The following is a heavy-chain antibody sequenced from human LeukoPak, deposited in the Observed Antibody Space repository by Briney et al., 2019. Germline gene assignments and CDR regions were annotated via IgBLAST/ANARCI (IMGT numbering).Heavy chain of an antibody. J-gene: IGHJ5*02. D-gene: IGHD3-9*01. CDR1: GYTFTSYY. V-gene: IGHV1-8*02. CDR2: MNPKSGNT. Sequence: ASVKVSCKASGYTFTSYYMHWVRQAPGQGLEWMGWMNPKSGNTGYAQKFQGRVTMTRNTSISTAYMELSSLRSEDTAVYYCAREYDILTGYSGWFDPWGQGTLVTVSS. CDR3: AREYDILTGYSGWFDP.